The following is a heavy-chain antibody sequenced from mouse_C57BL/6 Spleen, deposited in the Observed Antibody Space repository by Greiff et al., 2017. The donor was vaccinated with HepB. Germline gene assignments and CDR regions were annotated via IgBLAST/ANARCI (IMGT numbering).Heavy chain of an antibody. CDR2: YPGSGNTY. Sequence: VQLKQSGPELVKPGASVKMSCKASGYTFTDYYMHWVKQKPGKGLEWIGEIYPGSGNTYYNEKFKGKATLTADTSSSTAYMQLSSLTSEDSAVYFCARCGYGSSTGYFDVWGTGTTVTVSS. J-gene: IGHJ1*03. V-gene: IGHV1-83*01. CDR1: YTFTDYYM. CDR3: RCGYGSSTGYFDV. D-gene: IGHD1-1*01.